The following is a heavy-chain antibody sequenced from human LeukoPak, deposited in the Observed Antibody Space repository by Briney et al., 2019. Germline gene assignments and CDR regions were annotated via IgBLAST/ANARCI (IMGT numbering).Heavy chain of an antibody. CDR3: ARGDIRFADIVVVPAAYDY. CDR2: INHSGST. CDR1: GGSFSGYY. Sequence: SETLSLTCAVYGGSFSGYYWSWIRQPPGKGLEWIGEINHSGSTNYNPSLKSRVTISVDTSKNQFSLKLSPVTAADTAVYYCARGDIRFADIVVVPAAYDYWGQGTLVTVSS. D-gene: IGHD2-2*01. J-gene: IGHJ4*02. V-gene: IGHV4-34*01.